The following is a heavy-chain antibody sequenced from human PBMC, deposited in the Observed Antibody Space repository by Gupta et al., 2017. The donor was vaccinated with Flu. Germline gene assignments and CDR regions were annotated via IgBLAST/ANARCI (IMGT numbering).Heavy chain of an antibody. J-gene: IGHJ6*02. CDR2: IRSKANSYAT. V-gene: IGHV3-73*02. CDR1: GFPFGGSA. Sequence: EVQLVEFGGGLVQPGGSLKLSCAASGFPFGGSAMHWVRQASGKGLEWVGRIRSKANSYATAYAASVKGRFTISRDDSKNTAYLQMNSLKTEDTAVYYCLTSSSMATPFGMDVWGQGTTVTVSS. CDR3: LTSSSMATPFGMDV. D-gene: IGHD5-24*01.